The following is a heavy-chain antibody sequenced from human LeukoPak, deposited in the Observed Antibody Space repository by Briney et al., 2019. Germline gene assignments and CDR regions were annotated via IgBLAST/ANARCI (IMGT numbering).Heavy chain of an antibody. J-gene: IGHJ4*02. V-gene: IGHV4-34*01. CDR3: ARVSWWFGELL. Sequence: SETLSLTCAVYGGSFSGYYWSWIRQPPGKGLEWIGEISHSGSTNYNPSLKSRVTISVDTSKNQFSLKLSSVTAADTAVYYCARVSWWFGELLWGQGTLVTASS. D-gene: IGHD3-10*01. CDR2: ISHSGST. CDR1: GGSFSGYY.